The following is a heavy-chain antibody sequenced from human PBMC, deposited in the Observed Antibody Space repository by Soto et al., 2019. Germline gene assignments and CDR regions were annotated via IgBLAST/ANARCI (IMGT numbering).Heavy chain of an antibody. CDR2: ISSSSSTI. V-gene: IGHV3-48*01. CDR1: GFTFSSYS. CDR3: ARDRAVGDYYFDY. J-gene: IGHJ4*02. Sequence: GGSLRLSCAASGFTFSSYSMNWVRQAPGKGLDWVSYISSSSSTIYYADSVKGRFTISRDNAKNSLYLQMNSLRAEDTAVYYCARDRAVGDYYFDYWGQGTLVTVSS. D-gene: IGHD4-17*01.